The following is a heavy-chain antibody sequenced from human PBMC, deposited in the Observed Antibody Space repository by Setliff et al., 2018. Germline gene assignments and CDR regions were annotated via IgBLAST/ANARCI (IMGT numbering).Heavy chain of an antibody. V-gene: IGHV4-34*01. CDR3: ARMSGFLYMDV. Sequence: SETLSLTCAAYGGTFSDYYWTWIRQTPGKGLEWVGEINHRGSTNYNPSLKSRVTISLDTSNNQFSLSLSSVTAADTAVYYCARMSGFLYMDVWGKGTPVTVSS. D-gene: IGHD3-3*01. CDR2: INHRGST. J-gene: IGHJ6*03. CDR1: GGTFSDYY.